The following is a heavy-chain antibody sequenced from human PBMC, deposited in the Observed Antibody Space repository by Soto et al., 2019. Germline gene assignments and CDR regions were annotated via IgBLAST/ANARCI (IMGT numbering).Heavy chain of an antibody. J-gene: IGHJ6*02. CDR3: TRKSGSGYYYYYGMDV. Sequence: GSLRLSCTASGFTFGDYAMSWVRQAPGKGLEWVGFIRSKAYGGTTEYAASVKGRFTISRDDSKSIAYLQMNSLKTEDTAVYYCTRKSGSGYYYYYGMDVWGQGTTVTVSS. D-gene: IGHD2-15*01. CDR2: IRSKAYGGTT. V-gene: IGHV3-49*04. CDR1: GFTFGDYA.